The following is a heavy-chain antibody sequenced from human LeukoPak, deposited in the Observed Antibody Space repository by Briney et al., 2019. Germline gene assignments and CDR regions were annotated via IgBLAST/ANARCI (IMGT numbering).Heavy chain of an antibody. CDR2: LDPCDSET. Sequence: GESLHIYRQGPGYSFTSYRIGWVRQIPGKGTEWLGILDPCDSETRLNPSFQGQVTIAADKSISTAYLQWSSLKASDTAMYYCARHFGTAGERGDAFDIWGQGTIVTVSS. CDR1: GYSFTSYR. D-gene: IGHD3-3*01. CDR3: ARHFGTAGERGDAFDI. J-gene: IGHJ3*02. V-gene: IGHV5-51*01.